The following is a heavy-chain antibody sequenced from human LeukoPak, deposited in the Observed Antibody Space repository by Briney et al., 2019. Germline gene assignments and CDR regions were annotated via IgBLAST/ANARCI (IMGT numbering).Heavy chain of an antibody. Sequence: SVKVSCKASGGTFSSYAISWVRQAPGQALEWMGGIIPIFGTANYAQKFQGRVTITADESTSTAYMELSSLRSEDTAVYYCARGEVQLWLVYYGMDVWGQGTTVTVSS. J-gene: IGHJ6*02. CDR3: ARGEVQLWLVYYGMDV. CDR1: GGTFSSYA. CDR2: IIPIFGTA. D-gene: IGHD5-18*01. V-gene: IGHV1-69*13.